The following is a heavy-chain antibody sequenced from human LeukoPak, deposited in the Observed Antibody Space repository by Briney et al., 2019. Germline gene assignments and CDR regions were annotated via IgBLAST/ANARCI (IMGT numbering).Heavy chain of an antibody. CDR3: ARVGDYDSSGYPHDY. Sequence: SETLSLTCTVSGGSISSYYWSWIRQPPGKGLERIGYIYYSGSTNYNPSLKSRVTISVDTSKNQFSLKLSSVTAADTAVYYCARVGDYDSSGYPHDYWGQGTLVTVSS. V-gene: IGHV4-59*01. CDR2: IYYSGST. J-gene: IGHJ4*02. D-gene: IGHD3-22*01. CDR1: GGSISSYY.